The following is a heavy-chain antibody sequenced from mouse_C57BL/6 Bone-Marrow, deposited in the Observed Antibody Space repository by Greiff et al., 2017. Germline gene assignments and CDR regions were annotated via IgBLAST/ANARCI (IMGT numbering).Heavy chain of an antibody. CDR2: INPSTGGT. J-gene: IGHJ1*03. V-gene: IGHV1-42*01. D-gene: IGHD1-1*01. CDR1: GYSFTGYY. Sequence: EVQLQQSGPELVKPGASVKISCKASGYSFTGYYMNWVKQSPEKSLEWIGEINPSTGGTTYNQKFKAKATLTVDKSSSTAYMQLKSLTSEDSAVYYCAAQCTAVVGDWYCDVWGTGTTVTVSS. CDR3: AAQCTAVVGDWYCDV.